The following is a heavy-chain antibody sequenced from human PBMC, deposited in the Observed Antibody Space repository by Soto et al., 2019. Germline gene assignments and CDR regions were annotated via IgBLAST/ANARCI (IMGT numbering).Heavy chain of an antibody. CDR2: ISSSGSST. CDR1: GFTFSNYW. J-gene: IGHJ6*02. CDR3: AKGRSYYYYYGVDV. Sequence: GGSLRLSCAASGFTFSNYWMHWVRQAPGKGLEWVSDISSSGSSTYYADSVKGRFTISRDNSKNTLYLQMNSLRAEDTALYYCAKGRSYYYYYGVDVWGQGTTVTVSS. V-gene: IGHV3-23*01.